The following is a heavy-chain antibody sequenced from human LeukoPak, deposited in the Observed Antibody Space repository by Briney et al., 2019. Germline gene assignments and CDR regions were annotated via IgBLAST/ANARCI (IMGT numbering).Heavy chain of an antibody. Sequence: SETLSLTCTVSGGSISSYYWSWIRQPPGKGLEWIGYIYYSGSTNYNPSLKSRVTMSVDTSKNQFSLKLSSVTAADTAVYYCARVVRFAFDIWGQGTMVTVSS. CDR1: GGSISSYY. J-gene: IGHJ3*02. CDR3: ARVVRFAFDI. D-gene: IGHD4/OR15-4a*01. V-gene: IGHV4-59*01. CDR2: IYYSGST.